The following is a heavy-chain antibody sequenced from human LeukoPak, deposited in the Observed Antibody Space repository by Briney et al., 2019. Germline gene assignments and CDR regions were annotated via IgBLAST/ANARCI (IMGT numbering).Heavy chain of an antibody. D-gene: IGHD2-15*01. Sequence: GSLRLSCAASGFMFSSNWMSWVRQAPGKGLEWVANIKQDGSEKYYVDSVKGRFTISRDNAKNSLYLQMNSLRAEDTAVYYCARDRGDIAYYYYGMDVWGQGTTVTVSS. V-gene: IGHV3-7*01. CDR2: IKQDGSEK. J-gene: IGHJ6*02. CDR1: GFMFSSNW. CDR3: ARDRGDIAYYYYGMDV.